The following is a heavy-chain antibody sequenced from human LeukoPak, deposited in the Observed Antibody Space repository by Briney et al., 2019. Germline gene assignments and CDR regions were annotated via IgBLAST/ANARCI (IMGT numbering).Heavy chain of an antibody. J-gene: IGHJ4*02. D-gene: IGHD3-22*01. CDR1: GGSIITNDYW. CDR2: IDHAGTT. Sequence: PSETLSLTCVVSGGSIITNDYWWGWIRQPPGKGLEWIGTIDHAGTTFYNVSLKSRVTISVDTSKNQFSLKLSSVTAADTAVYYCARGRYYYDSSGYPTPYYFDYWGQGTLVTVSS. V-gene: IGHV4-39*07. CDR3: ARGRYYYDSSGYPTPYYFDY.